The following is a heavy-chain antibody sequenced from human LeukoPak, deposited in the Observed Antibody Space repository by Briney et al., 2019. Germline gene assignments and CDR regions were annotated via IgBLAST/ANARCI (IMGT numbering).Heavy chain of an antibody. V-gene: IGHV3-48*04. D-gene: IGHD5-18*01. CDR2: ISSSGSTI. J-gene: IGHJ4*02. CDR1: GFNFDNYA. CDR3: ARDSLGGQFDADTAMAFDY. Sequence: GGSLRLSCAASGFNFDNYAMTWVRQAPGKGVEWVSYISSSGSTIYYADSVKGRFTISRDNANNSLYLQMNSLRAEDAAVYYCARDSLGGQFDADTAMAFDYWGQGTLVTVSS.